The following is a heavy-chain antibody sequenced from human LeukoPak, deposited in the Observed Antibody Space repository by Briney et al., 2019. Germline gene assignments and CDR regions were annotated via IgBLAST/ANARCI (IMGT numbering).Heavy chain of an antibody. CDR1: GFTFSSYG. V-gene: IGHV3-30*03. D-gene: IGHD5-12*01. Sequence: PGGSLRLSCAASGFTFSSYGMHWVRQAPGKGLEWVAVISYDGSNKYYADSVKGRFTISRDNSKNTLYLQMNSLRSEDTAVYYCARGRVRYSGFDYWGQGTLVTVSS. CDR3: ARGRVRYSGFDY. J-gene: IGHJ4*02. CDR2: ISYDGSNK.